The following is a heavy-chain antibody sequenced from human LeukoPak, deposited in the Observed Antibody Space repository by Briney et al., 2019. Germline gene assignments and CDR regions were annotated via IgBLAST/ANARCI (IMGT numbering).Heavy chain of an antibody. J-gene: IGHJ3*01. CDR3: AREQHSSD. CDR2: INPNSGGT. Sequence: ASVKVSCEASGYIFTDYFLHWVRQAPGQGLEWMGRINPNSGGTNYAQKFQGRVTMTRDTFISTAYMELTRLRSDDTAVYYCAREQHSSDWGQGTMVTVSS. V-gene: IGHV1-2*06. CDR1: GYIFTDYF. D-gene: IGHD3-3*02.